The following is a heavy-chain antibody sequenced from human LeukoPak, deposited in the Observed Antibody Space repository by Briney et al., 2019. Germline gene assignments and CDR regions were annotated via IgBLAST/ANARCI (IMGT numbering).Heavy chain of an antibody. CDR2: IYYSGYT. Sequence: PSETLSLTCIVSGGSINNSSYYWGWIRQPPGKGLEWIGSIYYSGYTYYNPPLKSRVTISVDTSKNQFSLKLSSVTAADTAVYYCARVPYYYGSGPYNWFDPWGQGTLVTVSS. CDR1: GGSINNSSYY. CDR3: ARVPYYYGSGPYNWFDP. V-gene: IGHV4-39*07. J-gene: IGHJ5*02. D-gene: IGHD3-10*01.